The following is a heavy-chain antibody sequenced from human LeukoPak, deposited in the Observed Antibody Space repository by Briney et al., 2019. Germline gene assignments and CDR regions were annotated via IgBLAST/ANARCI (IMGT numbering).Heavy chain of an antibody. CDR3: ARGGQGDGYSADEAFDI. D-gene: IGHD5-24*01. V-gene: IGHV6-1*01. CDR1: GDSVSSNSAT. Sequence: SQTLSLTCAISGDSVSSNSATWNWIRQSPSTGLEWLGRTYYRSKWYNDYAGSVKSRITINPDTSKNQFSLQVNSVTPEDTAVYYCARGGQGDGYSADEAFDIWGQGTMVTVSS. J-gene: IGHJ3*02. CDR2: TYYRSKWYN.